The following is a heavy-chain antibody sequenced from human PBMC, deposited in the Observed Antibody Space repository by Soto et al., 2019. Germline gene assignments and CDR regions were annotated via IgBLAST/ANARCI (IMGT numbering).Heavy chain of an antibody. D-gene: IGHD3-3*01. CDR2: ISHDGDKE. Sequence: QEQLVESGGGVVQPGSSLRLSCAASGFAFRSYRMHWVRQAPGKGLEWVALISHDGDKEYYADSVKGRFTISRDNSENTLFLRMNSLTADDSAVYFCAKAGFTIFGEGFDPWGQGTRVTVSS. CDR1: GFAFRSYR. CDR3: AKAGFTIFGEGFDP. J-gene: IGHJ5*02. V-gene: IGHV3-30*18.